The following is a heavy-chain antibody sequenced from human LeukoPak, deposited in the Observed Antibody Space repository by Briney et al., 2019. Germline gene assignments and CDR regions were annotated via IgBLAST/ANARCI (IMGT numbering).Heavy chain of an antibody. Sequence: GGSLRLSCAASGFTFSSYWMSWVRQAPGKGLEGVANIKQDGSEKYYVDSVKGRFTISRDNAKNSLYLQMNSLRAEDTAVYYCARVYGQLRYFDWLLEGPNYFDYWGQGTLATVSS. V-gene: IGHV3-7*01. CDR3: ARVYGQLRYFDWLLEGPNYFDY. CDR1: GFTFSSYW. CDR2: IKQDGSEK. D-gene: IGHD3-9*01. J-gene: IGHJ4*02.